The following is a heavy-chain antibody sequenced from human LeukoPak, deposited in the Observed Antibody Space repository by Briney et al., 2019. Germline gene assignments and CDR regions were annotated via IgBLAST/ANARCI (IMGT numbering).Heavy chain of an antibody. CDR1: GFSLSDSH. CDR2: IRSRRDNYAT. V-gene: IGHV3-73*01. J-gene: IGHJ4*02. Sequence: GGSLRLSCAASGFSLSDSHMHWVRQAPGKGLEWVGHIRSRRDNYATAYGVSVQGRFTISRDDSNNMAYLQMNSLTADDTAVYYXXXXXVSXXXFWXQGTLVTVSS. CDR3: XXXXVSXXXF. D-gene: IGHD2-2*01.